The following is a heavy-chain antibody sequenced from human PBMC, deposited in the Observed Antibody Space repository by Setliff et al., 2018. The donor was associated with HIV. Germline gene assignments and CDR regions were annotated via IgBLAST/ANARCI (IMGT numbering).Heavy chain of an antibody. V-gene: IGHV1-18*01. Sequence: GASVKVSCKASGYTFTSYGISWVRQAPGQGLEWMGWIRAYSGNTNYAQRLQGRVTMTTDTSTSTAYMELRSLRSDDTAVYYCARVAWYYSFWSGLGDAFDIWGQGTMVTVSS. CDR3: ARVAWYYSFWSGLGDAFDI. J-gene: IGHJ3*02. CDR1: GYTFTSYG. D-gene: IGHD3-3*01. CDR2: IRAYSGNT.